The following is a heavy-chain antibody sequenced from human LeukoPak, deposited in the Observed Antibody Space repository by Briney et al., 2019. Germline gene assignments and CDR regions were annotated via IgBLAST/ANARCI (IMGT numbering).Heavy chain of an antibody. Sequence: SETLSLTYAVYGGSLRGSFSGFSWGWIRQPPGKGLEWIGEINHSGSTNYNPSLKSRGTISVDTSKNQFSLKLRSVTAADTAVYYCARGLTMALKGDFDYWGQGTLVTVSS. D-gene: IGHD3-10*01. J-gene: IGHJ4*02. V-gene: IGHV4-34*01. CDR3: ARGLTMALKGDFDY. CDR1: GGSLRGSFSGFS. CDR2: INHSGST.